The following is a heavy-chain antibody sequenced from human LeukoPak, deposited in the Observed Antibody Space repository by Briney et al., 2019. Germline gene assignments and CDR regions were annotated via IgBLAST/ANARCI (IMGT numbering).Heavy chain of an antibody. V-gene: IGHV4-38-2*02. CDR1: GYSISSGYY. CDR2: LYHSGST. Sequence: SETLSLTCTVSGYSISSGYYWGWIRQPPGKGLEWIGSLYHSGSTYYNSSLKSRVTTSVDTSKNQFSLKLSSVTAADTAVYYCARDRVGVGSSGWENWGQGTLVTVSS. D-gene: IGHD6-19*01. CDR3: ARDRVGVGSSGWEN. J-gene: IGHJ4*02.